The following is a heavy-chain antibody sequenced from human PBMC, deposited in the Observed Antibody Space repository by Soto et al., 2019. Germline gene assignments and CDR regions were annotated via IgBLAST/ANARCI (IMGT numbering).Heavy chain of an antibody. V-gene: IGHV5-10-1*01. CDR2: IDPSDSYT. J-gene: IGHJ6*02. CDR1: GYSFTSYW. CDR3: AIPIITMVRGGGQYYGMDV. Sequence: PGESLKISCKGSGYSFTSYWISWVRQMPGKGLEWMGRIDPSDSYTNYSPSFQGHVTISADKSISTAYLQWSSLKASDTAMYYCAIPIITMVRGGGQYYGMDVWGQGTTVTVSS. D-gene: IGHD3-10*01.